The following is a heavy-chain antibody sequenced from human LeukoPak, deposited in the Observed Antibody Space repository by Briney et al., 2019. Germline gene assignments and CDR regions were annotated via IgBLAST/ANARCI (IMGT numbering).Heavy chain of an antibody. D-gene: IGHD6-13*01. J-gene: IGHJ6*02. Sequence: PGGSLRLSCAASGFTFSSYAMHWVRQAPGKGLEWVAVISYDGSNKYYADSVKGRFTISRDNSKNTLYLQMNSLRAEDTAVYYCARVVGADSSSWYYYGMDVWGQGTTVTVSS. CDR2: ISYDGSNK. V-gene: IGHV3-30*04. CDR3: ARVVGADSSSWYYYGMDV. CDR1: GFTFSSYA.